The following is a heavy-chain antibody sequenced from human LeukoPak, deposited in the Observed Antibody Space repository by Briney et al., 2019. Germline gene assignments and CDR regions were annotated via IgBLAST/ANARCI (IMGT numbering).Heavy chain of an antibody. CDR2: INHSGST. CDR3: ARSQGAAGITMVRGAPRYYYYGMDV. CDR1: GGSLSGYY. D-gene: IGHD3-10*01. V-gene: IGHV4-34*01. J-gene: IGHJ6*02. Sequence: SETLSLTCAVYGGSLSGYYWSWIRQPPGKGLEWIGEINHSGSTNYNPSLKSRVTISVDTSKNQFSLKLSSVTAADTAVYYCARSQGAAGITMVRGAPRYYYYGMDVWGQGTTVTVSS.